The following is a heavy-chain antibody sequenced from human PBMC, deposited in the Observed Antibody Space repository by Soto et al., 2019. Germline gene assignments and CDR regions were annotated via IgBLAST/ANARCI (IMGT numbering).Heavy chain of an antibody. J-gene: IGHJ3*02. D-gene: IGHD6-6*01. CDR3: ARSPSTSSIGTFDI. CDR1: GGSISSFY. CDR2: IYLNGAT. V-gene: IGHV4-4*07. Sequence: PSETLSLTCAVSGGSISSFYWNWIRQSAGKGLEWIGRIYLNGATTYNPSLQSRVTMSVDTSKNQSSLKLSSLTAADTALYYCARSPSTSSIGTFDIWGQGTMVT.